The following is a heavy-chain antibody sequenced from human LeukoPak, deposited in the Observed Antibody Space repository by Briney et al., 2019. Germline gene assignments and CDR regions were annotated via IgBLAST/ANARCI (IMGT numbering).Heavy chain of an antibody. J-gene: IGHJ4*02. CDR3: ATEEGYYYASFAY. Sequence: KVSCKASGGTFSSYTISWVRQAPGQGLEWMGRSIPILGIANYAQKFQGIVTITADKSTSTAYMELSSLRSEDTAVYDCATEEGYYYASFAYWGQGTLVTVSS. V-gene: IGHV1-69*04. CDR2: SIPILGIA. D-gene: IGHD3-10*01. CDR1: GGTFSSYT.